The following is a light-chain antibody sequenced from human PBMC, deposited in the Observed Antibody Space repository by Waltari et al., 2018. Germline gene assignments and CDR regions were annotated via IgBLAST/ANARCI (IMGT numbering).Light chain of an antibody. V-gene: IGKV3-20*01. CDR1: QSISKY. J-gene: IGKJ1*01. Sequence: EIMLTQSPGTLSLSPGESATLYCRASQSISKYLAWYQQKPGQAPRLLIYDASIRATGIPDRFSGSGYGTDFSLTISRLEPEDDAVYYCQKYGSLPATFGRGTKVEIK. CDR3: QKYGSLPAT. CDR2: DAS.